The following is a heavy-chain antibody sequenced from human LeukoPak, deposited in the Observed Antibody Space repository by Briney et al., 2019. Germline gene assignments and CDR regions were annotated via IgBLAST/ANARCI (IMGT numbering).Heavy chain of an antibody. Sequence: GGSLRLSCAASGFTFSDYYMSWIRQAPGKGLEWVSAISGSGGSTYYADSVKGRFTISRDNSKNTLYLQMNSLRAEDTAVYYCAKDQARTSSRGAFDIWGQGTMVTVSS. J-gene: IGHJ3*02. CDR1: GFTFSDYY. V-gene: IGHV3-23*01. D-gene: IGHD6-19*01. CDR3: AKDQARTSSRGAFDI. CDR2: ISGSGGST.